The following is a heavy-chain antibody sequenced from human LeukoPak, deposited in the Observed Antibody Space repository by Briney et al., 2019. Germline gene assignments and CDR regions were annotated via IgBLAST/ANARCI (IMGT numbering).Heavy chain of an antibody. Sequence: SETLSLTCTVSGGSISSSSYYWGWIRQPPGKGLEWIGSIYYSGSTYYNPSLKSRVTISVDTSKNQFSLKLSSVTAADTAVYYCARAYSSSWYREHHYDYWGQGTLVTVSS. CDR3: ARAYSSSWYREHHYDY. V-gene: IGHV4-39*07. J-gene: IGHJ4*02. CDR1: GGSISSSSYY. CDR2: IYYSGST. D-gene: IGHD6-13*01.